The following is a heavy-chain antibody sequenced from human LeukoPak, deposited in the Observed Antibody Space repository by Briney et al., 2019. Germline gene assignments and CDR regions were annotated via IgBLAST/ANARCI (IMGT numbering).Heavy chain of an antibody. CDR1: GFTFNTYH. CDR2: ISSSSSTI. J-gene: IGHJ4*02. CDR3: ARYLGGHFDY. V-gene: IGHV3-48*01. D-gene: IGHD3-16*01. Sequence: SGGSLRLSCAASGFTFNTYHMNWVRQAPGKGLEWVSYISSSSSTIYYADSVKGRFTISRDNAKNSLYLQMNSLRAEDTAVYYCARYLGGHFDYWGQGTLVTVSS.